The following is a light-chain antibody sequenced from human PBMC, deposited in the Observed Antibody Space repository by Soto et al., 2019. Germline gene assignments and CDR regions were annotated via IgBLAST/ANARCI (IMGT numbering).Light chain of an antibody. CDR2: GAS. CDR1: QSVSNNY. Sequence: DIVLTQSPATLSSSPGERGTLSCRASQSVSNNYLAWYQQKPGQAPMLLIYGASRRATGSPDRFSGSGSGTDFTLTISRLQPEYFAVYYCQQYGSSRKTFGQGTQVEIK. V-gene: IGKV3-20*01. J-gene: IGKJ1*01. CDR3: QQYGSSRKT.